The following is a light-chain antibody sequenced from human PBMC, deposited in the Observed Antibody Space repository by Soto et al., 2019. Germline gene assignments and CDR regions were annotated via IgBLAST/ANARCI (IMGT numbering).Light chain of an antibody. V-gene: IGKV3-20*01. CDR3: QQYGSSPRT. CDR1: QSVSSSY. CDR2: GAS. Sequence: ELVLTQSPGTLSLSPGERATLSCRASQSVSSSYLAWYQQKPGQAPRLLIYGASSRATGIPDRFSGSGSGTDFTLTISRLEPEDFAVYDGQQYGSSPRTFGQGTKVDIK. J-gene: IGKJ1*01.